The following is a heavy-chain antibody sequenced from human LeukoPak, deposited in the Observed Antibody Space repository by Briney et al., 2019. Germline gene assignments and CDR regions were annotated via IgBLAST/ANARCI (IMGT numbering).Heavy chain of an antibody. V-gene: IGHV4-61*01. CDR2: IYYSGST. Sequence: PSETLSLTCTVSGGSVSSGSYYWNWIRQPPGKGLEWIGYIYYSGSTNYNPSLKSRVTISVDTSKNQFSLQMTSVTVADTAIYHCARLTWAPRYFDLWGRGTLVTVSS. J-gene: IGHJ2*01. D-gene: IGHD7-27*01. CDR3: ARLTWAPRYFDL. CDR1: GGSVSSGSYY.